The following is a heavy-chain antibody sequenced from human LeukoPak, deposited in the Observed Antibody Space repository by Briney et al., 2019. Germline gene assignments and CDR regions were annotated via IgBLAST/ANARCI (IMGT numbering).Heavy chain of an antibody. D-gene: IGHD1-26*01. CDR1: GFILSSYW. CDR2: IKWGGSEI. V-gene: IGHV3-7*01. J-gene: IGHJ4*02. Sequence: GGSLRLSCAASGFILSSYWMSWVRQAPGKGLEWVANIKWGGSEIHYVDSAKGRFTISRDNAKNSLYLQMNSLRAEDTGVYYCARYSGNPASFEYWGQGARVTVSS. CDR3: ARYSGNPASFEY.